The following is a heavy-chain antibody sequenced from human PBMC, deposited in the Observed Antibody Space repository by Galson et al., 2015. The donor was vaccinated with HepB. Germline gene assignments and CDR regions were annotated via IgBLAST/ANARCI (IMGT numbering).Heavy chain of an antibody. CDR3: ARDASSTFEY. J-gene: IGHJ4*02. CDR1: GYTFTSYY. CDR2: INPSGGST. Sequence: SGYTFTSYYMHWVRQAPGQGLEWMGIINPSGGSTSYAQKFQGRVTMTRDTSTSTVYMELSSLRSEDTAVYYCARDASSTFEYWGQGTLVTVSS. D-gene: IGHD6-13*01. V-gene: IGHV1-46*01.